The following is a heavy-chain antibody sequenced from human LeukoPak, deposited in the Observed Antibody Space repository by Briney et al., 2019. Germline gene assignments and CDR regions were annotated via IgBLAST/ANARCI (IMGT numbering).Heavy chain of an antibody. D-gene: IGHD6-19*01. V-gene: IGHV3-53*01. Sequence: GGSLRLSCAASGFTVSRNYMSWVRQAPGKGLVWVSIIYSGGSTYYADSVKGRFTISRDNSKNTLYLQMNSLRAEDTALYYCAKKTTPGIAVTGPLDYWGQGTLVTVSS. CDR2: IYSGGST. CDR1: GFTVSRNY. CDR3: AKKTTPGIAVTGPLDY. J-gene: IGHJ4*02.